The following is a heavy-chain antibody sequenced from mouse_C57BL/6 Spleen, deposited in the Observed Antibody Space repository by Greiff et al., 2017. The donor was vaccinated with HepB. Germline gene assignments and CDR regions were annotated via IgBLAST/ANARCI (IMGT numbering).Heavy chain of an antibody. J-gene: IGHJ1*03. D-gene: IGHD1-1*01. CDR2: IDPSDSYT. V-gene: IGHV1-69*01. CDR3: ARGYYGSSIWYFDV. Sequence: QVQLQQPGAELVMPGASVKLSCKASGYTFTSYWMHWVKQRPGQGLEWIGEIDPSDSYTNYNQKVKGKSTLTVDKSSSTAYMQLSSLTSEDSAVYYCARGYYGSSIWYFDVWGTGTTVTVSS. CDR1: GYTFTSYW.